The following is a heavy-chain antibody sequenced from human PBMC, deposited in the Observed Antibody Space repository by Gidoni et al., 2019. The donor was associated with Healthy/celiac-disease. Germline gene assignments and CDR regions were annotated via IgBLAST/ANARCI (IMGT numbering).Heavy chain of an antibody. V-gene: IGHV3-33*01. Sequence: QVQLVESGGGVVQPGRSLRLSCAASGFTFSSYGMHWVRQAPGKGLGWVAVIWYDGSNKYYADSVKGRFTISRDNSKNTLYLQMNSLRAEDTAVYYCARDRGIAVAGLRYYFDYWGQGTLVTVSS. CDR3: ARDRGIAVAGLRYYFDY. J-gene: IGHJ4*02. CDR1: GFTFSSYG. CDR2: IWYDGSNK. D-gene: IGHD6-19*01.